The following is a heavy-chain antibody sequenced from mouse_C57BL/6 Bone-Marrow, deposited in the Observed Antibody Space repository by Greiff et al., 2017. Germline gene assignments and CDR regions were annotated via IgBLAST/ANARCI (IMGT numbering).Heavy chain of an antibody. Sequence: VQLQESGAELARPGASVKLSCKASGDTFTSYGISWVKQRTGQGLEWIGEIYPRSGNTYYNEKFKGKATLTADKSSSTAYMELRSLTSEDSAVYFCAKISTTVVAEGLDYWGQGTTLTVSS. CDR1: GDTFTSYG. V-gene: IGHV1-81*01. D-gene: IGHD1-1*01. CDR2: IYPRSGNT. CDR3: AKISTTVVAEGLDY. J-gene: IGHJ2*01.